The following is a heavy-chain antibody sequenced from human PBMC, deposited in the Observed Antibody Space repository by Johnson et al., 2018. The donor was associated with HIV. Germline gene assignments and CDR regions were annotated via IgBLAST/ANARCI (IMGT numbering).Heavy chain of an antibody. D-gene: IGHD1-26*01. Sequence: VQLVESGGGVVQPGGSLRLSCAASGFTFDDYAMHWVRQAPGKGLEWVSLITWDGGSTYYADSVKGRFTISRDISKNSLYLQMNSLRAEDTALYYCATGENLKWELRFVDAFDIWGQGTMVTVSS. CDR2: ITWDGGST. CDR1: GFTFDDYA. CDR3: ATGENLKWELRFVDAFDI. J-gene: IGHJ3*02. V-gene: IGHV3-43D*03.